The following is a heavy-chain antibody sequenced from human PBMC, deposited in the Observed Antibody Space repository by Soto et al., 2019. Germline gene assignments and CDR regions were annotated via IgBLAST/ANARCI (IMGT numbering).Heavy chain of an antibody. J-gene: IGHJ3*02. D-gene: IGHD2-21*01. Sequence: QLQLQESGPGLVKPSETLSLTCTVSGGSISSSSYYWGWIRQPPGKGLEWIGTIYYSGSTYYNPSLKSRVPIPEDTSKTQFPRKRGSVPAADTAVNYCAKHGGVVAPYSRAFDIGGKGTMVTVSP. CDR2: IYYSGST. V-gene: IGHV4-39*01. CDR1: GGSISSSSYY. CDR3: AKHGGVVAPYSRAFDI.